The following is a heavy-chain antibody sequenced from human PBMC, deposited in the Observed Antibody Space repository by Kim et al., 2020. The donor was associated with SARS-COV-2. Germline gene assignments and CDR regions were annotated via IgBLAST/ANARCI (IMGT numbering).Heavy chain of an antibody. Sequence: GGSLRLSCAASGFTFSSYAMSWVRQAPGKGLEWVSTISDSGGSTHYADSVKGHFTTSRDNSKNTLYLQMSTLRAEDTAIYYCAKGRHYFGSGTTYYGLDVWGQGTTVTVSS. V-gene: IGHV3-23*01. D-gene: IGHD3-10*01. CDR3: AKGRHYFGSGTTYYGLDV. CDR1: GFTFSSYA. J-gene: IGHJ6*02. CDR2: ISDSGGST.